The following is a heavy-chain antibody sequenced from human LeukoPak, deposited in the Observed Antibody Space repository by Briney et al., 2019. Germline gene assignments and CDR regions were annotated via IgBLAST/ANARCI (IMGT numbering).Heavy chain of an antibody. D-gene: IGHD6-19*01. J-gene: IGHJ3*02. CDR3: VRDGGSAWYINGDEAFDI. CDR2: ISRSSSNI. Sequence: GGSLRLSCAASGFIFSSYEMSWVRQAPGKGLEWVSYISRSSSNIYYADSVKGRFTISRDNAKNSLYLQMNSLRAEDTAVYYCVRDGGSAWYINGDEAFDIWGQGTMVTVSS. V-gene: IGHV3-48*03. CDR1: GFIFSSYE.